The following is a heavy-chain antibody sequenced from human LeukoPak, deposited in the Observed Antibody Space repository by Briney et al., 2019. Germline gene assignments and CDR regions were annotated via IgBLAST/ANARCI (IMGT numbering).Heavy chain of an antibody. V-gene: IGHV4-4*07. CDR2: VFSRGTT. CDR3: ARSWAAKWELPGQFDC. J-gene: IGHJ4*02. CDR1: GGSMNNYY. D-gene: IGHD1-26*01. Sequence: SETLSLTCTVSGGSMNNYYWNGIGQSPKKGLEWMGLVFSRGTTNFNPSLSRRLTLSIDTSGTEFSLGVTSMSAADTSVYCAARSWAAKWELPGQFDCWGRGRLVAVS.